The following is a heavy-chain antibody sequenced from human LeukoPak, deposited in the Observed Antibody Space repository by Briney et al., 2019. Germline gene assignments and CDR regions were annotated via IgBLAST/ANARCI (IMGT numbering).Heavy chain of an antibody. CDR1: GFTFSDHY. CDR3: SRQPLEGYYYHYMDF. D-gene: IGHD5-18*01. CDR2: IKSKTDGGTT. V-gene: IGHV3-15*01. J-gene: IGHJ6*03. Sequence: GGSLRLSCAASGFTFSDHYMDWVRQAPGKGLEWVGRIKSKTDGGTTDYAAPVKGRFTISRDDSKNTAYLQMNSLKTEDTAVYYCSRQPLEGYYYHYMDFWGKGTTVTISS.